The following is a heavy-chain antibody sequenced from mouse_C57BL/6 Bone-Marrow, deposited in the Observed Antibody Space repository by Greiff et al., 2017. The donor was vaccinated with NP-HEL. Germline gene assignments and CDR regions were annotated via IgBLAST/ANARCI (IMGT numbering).Heavy chain of an antibody. CDR2: IYPGSGST. V-gene: IGHV1-55*01. CDR1: GYTFTSYW. Sequence: VQLQQSGAELVKPGASVKMSCKASGYTFTSYWITWVKQRPGQGLEWIGDIYPGSGSTNYNEKFKSKATLTVDTSSSTAYMQLSSLTSEDSAVYYCARIPIITTVVALDYWGQGTTLTVSS. CDR3: ARIPIITTVVALDY. J-gene: IGHJ2*01. D-gene: IGHD1-1*01.